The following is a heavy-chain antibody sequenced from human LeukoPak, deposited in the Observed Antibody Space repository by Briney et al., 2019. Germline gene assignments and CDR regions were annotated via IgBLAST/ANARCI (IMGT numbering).Heavy chain of an antibody. CDR2: INPSGGST. CDR1: GYTLSELS. D-gene: IGHD3-22*01. CDR3: ARGQYYYDSSGYPTPFDY. Sequence: ASVKVSCKVSGYTLSELSMHWVRQAPGQGLEWMGIINPSGGSTSYAQKFQGRVTMTRDTSTSTVYMELSSLRSEDTAVYYCARGQYYYDSSGYPTPFDYWGQGTLVTVSS. J-gene: IGHJ4*02. V-gene: IGHV1-46*01.